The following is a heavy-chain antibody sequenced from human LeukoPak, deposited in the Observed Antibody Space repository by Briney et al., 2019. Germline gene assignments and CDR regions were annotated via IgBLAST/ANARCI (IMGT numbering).Heavy chain of an antibody. Sequence: SETLSLTCTVSGGSISSYYWSWIRQPAGKGLEWIGRIYTSGSTNYNPSLKNRVTMSVDTSKNQFSLKLGSVTAADTAVYYCARVWDSSSWYRGYYYYGMDVWGQGTTVTVSS. D-gene: IGHD6-13*01. V-gene: IGHV4-4*07. J-gene: IGHJ6*02. CDR3: ARVWDSSSWYRGYYYYGMDV. CDR1: GGSISSYY. CDR2: IYTSGST.